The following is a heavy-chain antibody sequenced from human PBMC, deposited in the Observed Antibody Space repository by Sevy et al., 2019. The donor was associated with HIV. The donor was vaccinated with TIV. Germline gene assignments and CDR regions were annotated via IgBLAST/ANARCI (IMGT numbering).Heavy chain of an antibody. CDR3: ARDQSYSSGWYGWFDP. D-gene: IGHD6-19*01. CDR2: IYYSGST. CDR1: GGSISSYY. V-gene: IGHV4-59*01. J-gene: IGHJ5*02. Sequence: SEILSLTCTVSGGSISSYYWSWIRQPPGKGLEWIGYIYYSGSTNYNPSLKSRVTISVDTSKNQFSLKLSSVTAADTAVYDCARDQSYSSGWYGWFDPWGQGTLVTVSS.